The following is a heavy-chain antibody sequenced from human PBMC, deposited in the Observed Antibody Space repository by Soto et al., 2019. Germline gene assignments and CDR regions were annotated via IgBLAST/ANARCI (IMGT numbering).Heavy chain of an antibody. CDR3: ASGSSSWYYFDY. CDR2: INHSGST. Sequence: SETLSLTCAVYGGSFSGYYWSWIRQPPGKGLEWIGEINHSGSTNYNPSLKSRVTISVDTSKNQFSLKLSSVTAADTAVYYCASGSSSWYYFDYWGQGTLVTVSS. D-gene: IGHD6-13*01. J-gene: IGHJ4*02. V-gene: IGHV4-34*01. CDR1: GGSFSGYY.